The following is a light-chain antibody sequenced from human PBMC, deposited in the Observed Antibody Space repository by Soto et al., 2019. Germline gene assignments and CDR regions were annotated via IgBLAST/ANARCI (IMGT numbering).Light chain of an antibody. CDR1: QSISSW. V-gene: IGKV1-5*01. J-gene: IGKJ1*01. CDR3: QQYNSYWT. Sequence: DIQMTQSPSTLSASVGDRVTITCRASQSISSWLAWDQQKPGKAPKLLIYDASSLESGVPSRFSGSGSGTEFTLTISSLQPDYFANYYCQQYNSYWTFGQGTKVEIK. CDR2: DAS.